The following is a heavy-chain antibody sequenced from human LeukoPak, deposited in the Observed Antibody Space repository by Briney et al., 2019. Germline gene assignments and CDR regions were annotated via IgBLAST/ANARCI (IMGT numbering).Heavy chain of an antibody. CDR2: IDKTTYPT. CDR3: AKFEGATIPGWFNDY. Sequence: PGGSLRLSCAASEFIFSDYAMGWVRQAPGKGLEWVSTIDKTTYPTFYAASVKGRFTISRDNSKNTLYLQMNSLRTEDTAVYFCAKFEGATIPGWFNDYWGQGILVTVSS. CDR1: EFIFSDYA. J-gene: IGHJ4*02. D-gene: IGHD6-19*01. V-gene: IGHV3-23*05.